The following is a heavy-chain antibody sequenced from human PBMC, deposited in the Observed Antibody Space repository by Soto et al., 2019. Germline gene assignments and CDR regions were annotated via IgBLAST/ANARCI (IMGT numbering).Heavy chain of an antibody. CDR2: ISYSGST. CDR3: AREGGDYSSSSVYFDY. Sequence: QVQLQESGPGLVKPSQTLSLTCTVSGGSISSGDYYWSWIRQSPGKGLEWIGHISYSGSTYYNPSLKRRVTISVDTSKNQFALELSSVTAADTAVYCCAREGGDYSSSSVYFDYWGQGTLVTVSS. CDR1: GGSISSGDYY. J-gene: IGHJ4*02. V-gene: IGHV4-30-4*01. D-gene: IGHD6-6*01.